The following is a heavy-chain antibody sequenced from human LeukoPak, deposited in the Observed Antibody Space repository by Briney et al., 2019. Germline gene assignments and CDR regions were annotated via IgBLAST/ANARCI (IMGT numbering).Heavy chain of an antibody. J-gene: IGHJ4*02. D-gene: IGHD3-10*01. CDR1: VGTFSSYA. V-gene: IGHV1-69*05. Sequence: SVKFSCKASVGTFSSYAISWVRQAPGRGLEWMGGIIPIFGTANYAQKFLGRVTITTDESTSTAYMELSSLRSEDTAVYYCATRSPYYYGSGSSYYFDYWGQGTLVTVSS. CDR2: IIPIFGTA. CDR3: ATRSPYYYGSGSSYYFDY.